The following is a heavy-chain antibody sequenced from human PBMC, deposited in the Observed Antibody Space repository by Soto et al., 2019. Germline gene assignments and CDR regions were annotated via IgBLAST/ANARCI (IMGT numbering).Heavy chain of an antibody. CDR2: IRSKTSSETR. J-gene: IGHJ3*02. D-gene: IGHD3-22*01. V-gene: IGHV3-15*01. Sequence: EVQLVESGGSLVTPGGSLRLSCAASGFPFTKDWMTWVRQAPGKGLEWVGRIRSKTSSETREYAAPVKGRFTISRDDAKHMLYLEMNSLNIEDTGVYYCTTDGFTGIVGIWGQGTMVPVSS. CDR1: GFPFTKDW. CDR3: TTDGFTGIVGI.